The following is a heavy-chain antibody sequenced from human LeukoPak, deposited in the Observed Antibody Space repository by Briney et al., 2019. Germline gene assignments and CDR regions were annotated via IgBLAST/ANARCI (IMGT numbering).Heavy chain of an antibody. J-gene: IGHJ3*02. CDR3: VRFRSSSWKDAFDM. V-gene: IGHV5-51*01. CDR1: GYTFSTYW. Sequence: GESLKISCKGSGYTFSTYWIAWVRQMPGKGLEWMGIIYPGDSDTRYSPSFQGQISISGDKSISTAYLQWSSLKASDTAMYYCVRFRSSSWKDAFDMWGQGTMVTVSS. CDR2: IYPGDSDT. D-gene: IGHD6-13*01.